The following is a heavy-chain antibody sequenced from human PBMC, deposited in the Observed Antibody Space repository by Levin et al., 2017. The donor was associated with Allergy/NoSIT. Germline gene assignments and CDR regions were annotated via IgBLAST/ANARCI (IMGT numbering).Heavy chain of an antibody. CDR1: GFTFDDYG. CDR3: ERDKGIAVAGGFDY. V-gene: IGHV3-20*04. J-gene: IGHJ4*02. CDR2: INWKGGRT. Sequence: PGGSLRLSCAASGFTFDDYGMNWVRQAPGKGLEWVSGINWKGGRTGYADSVKGRFTISRDNAKNSLSLQMNSLRAEDTAVYYCERDKGIAVAGGFDYWGQGTLVTVSS. D-gene: IGHD6-19*01.